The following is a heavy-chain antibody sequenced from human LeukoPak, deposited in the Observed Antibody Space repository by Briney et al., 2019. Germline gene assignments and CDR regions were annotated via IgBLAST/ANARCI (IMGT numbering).Heavy chain of an antibody. CDR2: ICYSGST. V-gene: IGHV4-39*01. Sequence: SETLSLTCTVSGGSISSSSYYWGWIRQPPGKGLEWIGSICYSGSTYYNPSLKSRVTISVDTSKNQFSLKLSSVTAADTAVYYCARMNRRIVVVPAAIYYYYMDVWGKGTTVTVSS. CDR3: ARMNRRIVVVPAAIYYYYMDV. J-gene: IGHJ6*03. D-gene: IGHD2-2*01. CDR1: GGSISSSSYY.